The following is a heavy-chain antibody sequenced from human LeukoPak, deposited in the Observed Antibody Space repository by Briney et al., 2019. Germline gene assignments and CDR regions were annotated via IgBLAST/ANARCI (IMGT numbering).Heavy chain of an antibody. D-gene: IGHD2-15*01. CDR3: ARETYCSGGSCYSDSNWFDP. CDR2: IYYSGST. Sequence: PSETLSLTCTVSGGSISSGGYYWSWIRQPPGKGLEWIGYIYYSGSTYYNPSLKSRVTISVDTSKNQFSLKLSSVTAADTAVYYCARETYCSGGSCYSDSNWFDPWGQGTLVTVSS. CDR1: GGSISSGGYY. V-gene: IGHV4-30-4*01. J-gene: IGHJ5*02.